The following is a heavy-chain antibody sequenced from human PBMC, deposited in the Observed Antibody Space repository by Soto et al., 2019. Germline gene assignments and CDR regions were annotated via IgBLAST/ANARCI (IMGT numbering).Heavy chain of an antibody. CDR2: IIPIFGTA. CDR1: GGTFSSYA. J-gene: IGHJ5*02. Sequence: SVKVSCKASGGTFSSYAINWVRQAPGQGLEWMGGIIPIFGTANYAQKFQGRVTITADESTSTAYMELSSLRSDDTAVYYCAKDGGKDGYFGNWFDPWGQGTLVTVSS. CDR3: AKDGGKDGYFGNWFDP. D-gene: IGHD5-12*01. V-gene: IGHV1-69*13.